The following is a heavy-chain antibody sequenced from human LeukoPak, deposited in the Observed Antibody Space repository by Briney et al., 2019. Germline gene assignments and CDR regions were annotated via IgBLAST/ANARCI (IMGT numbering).Heavy chain of an antibody. Sequence: PGGSLRLSCAASGFTFSSYGMHWVRQAPGKGLEWVAVISYDGSNKYYADSVKGRFAISRDNSKNTLYLQMNSLRAEDTAVYYCAREKSATMVTPRYFQHWGQGTLVTVSS. J-gene: IGHJ1*01. CDR2: ISYDGSNK. V-gene: IGHV3-30*03. CDR3: AREKSATMVTPRYFQH. CDR1: GFTFSSYG. D-gene: IGHD5-18*01.